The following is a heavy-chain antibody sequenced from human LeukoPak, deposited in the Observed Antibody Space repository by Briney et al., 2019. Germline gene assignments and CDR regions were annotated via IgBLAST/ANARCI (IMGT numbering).Heavy chain of an antibody. J-gene: IGHJ3*02. V-gene: IGHV4-4*07. CDR1: GGSLSNSY. D-gene: IGHD3-10*01. CDR2: IYSSDST. Sequence: SETLSLTCTVSGGSLSNSYLSWIRQPAGKGLEWIGRIYSSDSTSYNPSLNSRISISMDMSKNQYFLKVTSVTAADTAIYFCATAPRDMVRGVMGAFDIWGQGTMVTVSS. CDR3: ATAPRDMVRGVMGAFDI.